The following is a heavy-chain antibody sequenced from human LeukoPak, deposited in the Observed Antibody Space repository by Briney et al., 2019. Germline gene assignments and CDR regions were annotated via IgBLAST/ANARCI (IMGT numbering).Heavy chain of an antibody. CDR3: SKVPVESSGYYFDY. J-gene: IGHJ4*02. V-gene: IGHV1-69*13. Sequence: ASVKVSCKASGGTFSRYAISWVRQAPGQGLEWMGGIIPIFGTANYAQKFQGRVTITADESTSTAYMELSSLRSEDTAVYYCSKVPVESSGYYFDYWGQGTLVTVSS. CDR2: IIPIFGTA. CDR1: GGTFSRYA. D-gene: IGHD3-22*01.